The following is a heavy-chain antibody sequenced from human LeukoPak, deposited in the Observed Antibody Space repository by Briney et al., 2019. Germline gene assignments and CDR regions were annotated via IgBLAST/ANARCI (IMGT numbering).Heavy chain of an antibody. Sequence: SGGSLRLSCVASGFTFNNAGMYWVRQAPGKGLEWVGRIKSEDDGGTADYAAPVNARFTISRADSKHTLYLQMSGLKTEDTGLYYCTTLYMPTVTRIPGEGEAFDLWGQGTMVTVSS. J-gene: IGHJ3*01. CDR1: GFTFNNAG. CDR2: IKSEDDGGTA. CDR3: TTLYMPTVTRIPGEGEAFDL. D-gene: IGHD4-17*01. V-gene: IGHV3-15*01.